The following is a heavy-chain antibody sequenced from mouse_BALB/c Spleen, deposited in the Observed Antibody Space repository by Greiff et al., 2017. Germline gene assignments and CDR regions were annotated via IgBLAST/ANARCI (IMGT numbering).Heavy chain of an antibody. Sequence: QVQLQQSGAELAKPGASVKMSCKASGYTFTSYWMHWVKQRPGQGLEWIGYINPSTGYTEYNQKFKDKATLTADKSSSTAYMQLSSLTSEDSAVYYCARDYDYDGGYAMDYWGQGTSVTVSS. D-gene: IGHD2-4*01. V-gene: IGHV1-7*01. J-gene: IGHJ4*01. CDR1: GYTFTSYW. CDR3: ARDYDYDGGYAMDY. CDR2: INPSTGYT.